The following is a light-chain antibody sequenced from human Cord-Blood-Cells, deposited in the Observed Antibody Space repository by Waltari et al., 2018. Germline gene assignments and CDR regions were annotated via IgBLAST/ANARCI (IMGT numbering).Light chain of an antibody. CDR2: DVS. CDR1: RSDVGGYNS. J-gene: IGLJ2*01. Sequence: QSALTQPRAVSGSPGQSVTISCTGTRSDVGGYNSVSWYQQHPGKAPKLMIYDVSKRPSGVPDRFSGSKSGNTASLTISGLQAEDEADYYCCSYAGSYTHVVFGGGTKLTVL. CDR3: CSYAGSYTHVV. V-gene: IGLV2-11*01.